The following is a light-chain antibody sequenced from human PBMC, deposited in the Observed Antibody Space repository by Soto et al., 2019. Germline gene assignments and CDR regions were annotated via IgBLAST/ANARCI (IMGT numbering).Light chain of an antibody. Sequence: DIQMTQSPSSVSASVGDRVTITCRASQGLSTWLAWYQQKPGKAPQLLIYAASSLKSGVPSRFSGSGSGTDFTLTISSLQPEDFATYYCQQVNSFPPTFGQGTRLGIK. V-gene: IGKV1D-12*01. CDR1: QGLSTW. CDR2: AAS. J-gene: IGKJ5*01. CDR3: QQVNSFPPT.